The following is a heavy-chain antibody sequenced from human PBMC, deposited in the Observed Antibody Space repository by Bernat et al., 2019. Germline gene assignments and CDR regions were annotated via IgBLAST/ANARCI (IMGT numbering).Heavy chain of an antibody. CDR1: GFTFGDYA. CDR2: IRSKVYGGTT. J-gene: IGHJ6*02. Sequence: EVQLVESGGGLVKPGRSLRLSCTASGFTFGDYAMSWFRQAPGKGLEWVGFIRSKVYGGTTEYDASVKGRFTISRDDSKSIAYLQMNSLKTEDTAVYYCARFATVTSFGAYYYGMDVWGQGTTVTVSS. CDR3: ARFATVTSFGAYYYGMDV. D-gene: IGHD4-11*01. V-gene: IGHV3-49*05.